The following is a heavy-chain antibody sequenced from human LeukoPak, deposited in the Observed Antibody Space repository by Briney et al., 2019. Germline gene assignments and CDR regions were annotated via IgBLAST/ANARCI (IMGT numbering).Heavy chain of an antibody. J-gene: IGHJ4*02. Sequence: SETLSLTCTVSGGYISGFYWSWIRQPPEKGLEWIGYVYYSGSTNYNPSLKSRVIISVDSSKNQFSLKLSSVTAADTAVYYCATYYSDSSAYVHYLDSWGRGTLVTVSS. CDR3: ATYYSDSSAYVHYLDS. V-gene: IGHV4-59*03. CDR2: VYYSGST. D-gene: IGHD3-22*01. CDR1: GGYISGFY.